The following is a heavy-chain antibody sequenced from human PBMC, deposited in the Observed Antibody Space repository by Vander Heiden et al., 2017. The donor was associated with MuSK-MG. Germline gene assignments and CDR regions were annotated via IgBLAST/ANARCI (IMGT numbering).Heavy chain of an antibody. CDR3: AKDYASRYSSGWPFDY. V-gene: IGHV3-23*01. J-gene: IGHJ4*02. CDR2: ITGSGGST. Sequence: EVQLLESGGGLVQPGGSLRLSCAASGFTFSSYDMSWVRQAPGKGLEWVSTITGSGGSTYYADSVKGRFTISRDNSKNTLYLQMNGLRAEDTAVYYCAKDYASRYSSGWPFDYWGQGTLVTVSS. D-gene: IGHD6-19*01. CDR1: GFTFSSYD.